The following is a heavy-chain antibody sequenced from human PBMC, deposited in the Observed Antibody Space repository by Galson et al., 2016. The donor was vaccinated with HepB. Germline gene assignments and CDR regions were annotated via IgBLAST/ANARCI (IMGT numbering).Heavy chain of an antibody. J-gene: IGHJ6*02. CDR3: ARVVRDYRTYSYSGASYGMDV. CDR2: ISWNSAYV. D-gene: IGHD5-18*01. Sequence: SLRLSCAASGFAFDIYAMHWVRQAPGKGLEWVSGISWNSAYVGYADSVKGRFTISRDNAKNSLYLQMNSLRAEDTALYYCARVVRDYRTYSYSGASYGMDVWGQGTTGTVSS. CDR1: GFAFDIYA. V-gene: IGHV3-9*01.